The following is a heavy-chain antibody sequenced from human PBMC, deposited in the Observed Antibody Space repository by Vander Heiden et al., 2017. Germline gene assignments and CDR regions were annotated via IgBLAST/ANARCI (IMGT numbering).Heavy chain of an antibody. CDR1: GGSFSGYY. CDR2: INHSGST. V-gene: IGHV4-34*01. Sequence: QVQLQQWGAGLLKPSETLSLTCAVYGGSFSGYYWSWIRQPPGKGLEWIGEINHSGSTNYNPSLKSRVTISVDTSKNQFSLKLSSVTAADTAVYYCARRPRNDYDSSGYYSNWFDPWGQGTLVTVSS. J-gene: IGHJ5*02. D-gene: IGHD3-22*01. CDR3: ARRPRNDYDSSGYYSNWFDP.